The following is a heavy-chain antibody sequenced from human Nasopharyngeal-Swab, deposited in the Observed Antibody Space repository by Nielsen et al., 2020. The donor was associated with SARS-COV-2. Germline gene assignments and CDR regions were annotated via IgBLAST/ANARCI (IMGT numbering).Heavy chain of an antibody. CDR1: GYTFTSYD. CDR3: ARGDTGVLGMDV. J-gene: IGHJ6*02. CDR2: MNPNSGNT. D-gene: IGHD4-23*01. Sequence: ASVKVSCKASGYTFTSYDINWVRRATGQGLEWMGWMNPNSGNTGYAQKFQGRVTMTRNTSISTAYMELSSLRSEDTAVYYCARGDTGVLGMDVWGQGTTVTVSS. V-gene: IGHV1-8*01.